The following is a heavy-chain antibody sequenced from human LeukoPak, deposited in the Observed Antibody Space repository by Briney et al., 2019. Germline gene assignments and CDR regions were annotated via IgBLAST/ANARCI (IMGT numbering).Heavy chain of an antibody. D-gene: IGHD6-19*01. CDR3: ARSRRVAGTDY. CDR2: INHSGST. J-gene: IGHJ4*02. Sequence: NPSETLSLTCAVHGGSFSGYYWSWIRQPPGKGLEWIGEINHSGSTNYNPSLKSRVTISVDTSKNQFSLKLSSVTAADTAVYYCARSRRVAGTDYWGQGTLVTVSS. V-gene: IGHV4-34*01. CDR1: GGSFSGYY.